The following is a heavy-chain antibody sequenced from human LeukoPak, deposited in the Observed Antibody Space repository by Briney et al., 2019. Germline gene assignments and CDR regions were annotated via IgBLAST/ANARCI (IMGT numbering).Heavy chain of an antibody. D-gene: IGHD3-10*01. Sequence: SENLSLTCSVYGLSFSGYYWSWLRQPPGKGLEWIGEINHRGSTNYNPSHKSRVTISVETSKNQFSLKLSSVTAADTAVYYCVRRHPGRAVRGVIGYWGQGSLVTVSS. CDR2: INHRGST. J-gene: IGHJ4*02. V-gene: IGHV4-34*01. CDR1: GLSFSGYY. CDR3: VRRHPGRAVRGVIGY.